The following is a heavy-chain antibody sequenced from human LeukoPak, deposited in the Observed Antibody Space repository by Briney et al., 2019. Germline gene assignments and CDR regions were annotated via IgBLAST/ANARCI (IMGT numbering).Heavy chain of an antibody. Sequence: SETLSLTCAVYGGSFSGYYWSWIRQPPGKGLEWIGEINHSGSTNYNPSLKSRVTISVDTSKNQFSLKLSSVTAAATAVYYCARGRGYSYGYFVYWGQGTLVTVSS. CDR2: INHSGST. CDR3: ARGRGYSYGYFVY. V-gene: IGHV4-34*01. CDR1: GGSFSGYY. D-gene: IGHD5-18*01. J-gene: IGHJ4*02.